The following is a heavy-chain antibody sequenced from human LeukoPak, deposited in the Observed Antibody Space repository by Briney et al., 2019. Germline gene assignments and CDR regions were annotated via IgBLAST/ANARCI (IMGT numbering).Heavy chain of an antibody. CDR1: GYTFTGYY. Sequence: ASVKVSCKASGYTFTGYYMHWVRQAPGQGLEWMGWINPNSGGTNYAQKFRGRVTMTRDTSIGTAYMELNRLRSDDTAVYYCARGSYDSSDFEYFHHWGQGTLVTVSS. J-gene: IGHJ1*01. D-gene: IGHD3-22*01. V-gene: IGHV1-2*02. CDR3: ARGSYDSSDFEYFHH. CDR2: INPNSGGT.